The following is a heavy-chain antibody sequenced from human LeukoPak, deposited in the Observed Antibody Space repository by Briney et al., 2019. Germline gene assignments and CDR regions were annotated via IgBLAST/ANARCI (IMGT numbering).Heavy chain of an antibody. J-gene: IGHJ4*02. CDR1: GYRFPSYW. Sequence: GESLRISCKGSGYRFPSYWISWVRQMPGKGLEWMGTIDPSDSYTNYSPSFQGHVTISADKSISTACLQWSSLKASDTAMYYCARLSSGYESDFDYWGQGTLVTVSS. CDR2: IDPSDSYT. V-gene: IGHV5-10-1*01. D-gene: IGHD5-12*01. CDR3: ARLSSGYESDFDY.